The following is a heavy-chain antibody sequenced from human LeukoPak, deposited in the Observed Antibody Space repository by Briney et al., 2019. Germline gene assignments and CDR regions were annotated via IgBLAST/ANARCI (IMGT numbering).Heavy chain of an antibody. CDR2: IYYSGST. CDR1: GGSISSYY. V-gene: IGHV4-59*01. J-gene: IGHJ4*02. Sequence: SETLSLTGTVSGGSISSYYWSWIRQPPGKGLEWIGYIYYSGSTNYNPSLKSRVTISVDTSKNQFSLKLSSVTAADTAVYYCASLSSGCDYWGQGTLVTVSS. D-gene: IGHD3-22*01. CDR3: ASLSSGCDY.